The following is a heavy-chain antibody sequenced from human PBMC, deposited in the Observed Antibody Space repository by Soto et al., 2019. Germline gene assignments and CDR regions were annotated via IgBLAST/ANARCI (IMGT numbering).Heavy chain of an antibody. CDR2: ISGSGGST. CDR3: ERDSADFWRGPITQVPNLFDP. CDR1: GFTFSSYA. Sequence: GSLRLSCAASGFTFSSYAMSWVRQAPGKGLEWVSAISGSGGSTYYADSVKGRFTISRDNSKNTLYVQMNSLRPEVTAVYYCERDSADFWRGPITQVPNLFDPWGQGTLVTVSS. J-gene: IGHJ5*02. V-gene: IGHV3-23*01. D-gene: IGHD3-3*01.